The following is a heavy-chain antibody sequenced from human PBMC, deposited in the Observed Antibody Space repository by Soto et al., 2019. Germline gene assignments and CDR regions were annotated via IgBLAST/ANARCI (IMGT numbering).Heavy chain of an antibody. V-gene: IGHV4-39*01. Sequence: SETLSLTCTVSGGSVSSSSYYWGWIRQPPGKGLEWIGSIYYSGSTYYNPSLKSRVTISVDTSKNQFSLKLSSVTAADTAVYYCARIDGGYYYYYMDVWGKGTTVTVSS. CDR2: IYYSGST. CDR3: ARIDGGYYYYYMDV. CDR1: GGSVSSSSYY. J-gene: IGHJ6*03.